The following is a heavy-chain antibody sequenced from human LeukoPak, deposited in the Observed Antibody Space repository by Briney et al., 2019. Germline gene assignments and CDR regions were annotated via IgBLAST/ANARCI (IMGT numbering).Heavy chain of an antibody. V-gene: IGHV1-18*01. J-gene: IGHJ6*03. CDR2: ISANNGNT. Sequence: ASVKVSCKASGYTFTSYGISWVRQAPGQGLEWMGWISANNGNTNYVQKLQGRVTMTTDTSTSTAYMELRSLRYDDTAVYYCARVDQALDIMDVWGKGTTVTVSS. CDR3: ARVDQALDIMDV. D-gene: IGHD2-15*01. CDR1: GYTFTSYG.